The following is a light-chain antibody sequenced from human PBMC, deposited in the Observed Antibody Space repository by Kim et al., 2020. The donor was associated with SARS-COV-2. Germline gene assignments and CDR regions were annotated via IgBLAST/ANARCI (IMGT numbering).Light chain of an antibody. J-gene: IGKJ1*01. CDR3: QQYDNWPT. V-gene: IGKV3-15*01. CDR2: DAS. Sequence: SGASGEGAPRSCRARQSVSRKLGWYQQKPGQPPRLLNYDASTRATGIPARFSGSGSGTDFTLTVSSLQSEDFAVYFCQQYDNWPTFGQGTKVDIK. CDR1: QSVSRK.